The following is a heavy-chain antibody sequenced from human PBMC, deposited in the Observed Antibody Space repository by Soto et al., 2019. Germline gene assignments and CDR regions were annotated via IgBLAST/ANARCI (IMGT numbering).Heavy chain of an antibody. CDR1: GFTFSSYA. V-gene: IGHV3-23*01. J-gene: IGHJ4*02. CDR2: ISGNGGGT. CDR3: AKDLRAVSTVSPVDS. Sequence: EVQLLESGGGLVSPGGSLRLSCAASGFTFSSYAMSWVRQAPGKGLEWVSAISGNGGGTYYADSVKGRFTISRDNSQNMLFLQMNSLRAEDTAVYYCAKDLRAVSTVSPVDSWGLGTLVTVSS. D-gene: IGHD4-17*01.